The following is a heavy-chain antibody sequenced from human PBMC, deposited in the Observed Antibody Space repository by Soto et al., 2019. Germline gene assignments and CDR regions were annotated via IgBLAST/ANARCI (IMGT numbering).Heavy chain of an antibody. CDR3: AKGGLGYDSNYFDY. CDR2: INHSGST. CDR1: GGSFSVFY. D-gene: IGHD3-22*01. V-gene: IGHV4-34*01. Sequence: QVQLQQWGAGLLKPSETLSLTCAVYGGSFSVFYWTWIRQPPGKGLEWIGEINHSGSTNCNPSLKSRVTMSVDTSKNQFSLKLSSVSAADTAIYYCAKGGLGYDSNYFDYWGQGTLVTVSS. J-gene: IGHJ4*02.